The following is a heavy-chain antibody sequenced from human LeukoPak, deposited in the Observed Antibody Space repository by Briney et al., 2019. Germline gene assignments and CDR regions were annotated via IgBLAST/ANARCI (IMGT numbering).Heavy chain of an antibody. CDR2: INSDGSST. J-gene: IGHJ5*02. CDR1: GFTFSSYW. Sequence: GGSLRLSCAASGFTFSSYWMHWVRHAPGKGLVWVSRINSDGSSTSYADSVMGLFTISRDNAKHTLYLQMNSLRAEDTAVYYCARDGQDIVVVVAATPCGWFDPWGQGTLVTVSS. CDR3: ARDGQDIVVVVAATPCGWFDP. V-gene: IGHV3-74*01. D-gene: IGHD2-15*01.